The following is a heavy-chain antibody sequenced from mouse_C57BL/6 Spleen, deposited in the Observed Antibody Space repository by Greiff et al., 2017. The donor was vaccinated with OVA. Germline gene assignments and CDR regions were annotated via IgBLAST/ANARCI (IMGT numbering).Heavy chain of an antibody. CDR1: GYTFTSYW. D-gene: IGHD1-1*01. Sequence: VKLQQPGAELVKPGASVKLSCKASGYTFTSYWMHWVKQRPGQGLEWIGMIHPNSGSTNYNEKFKSKATLTVDKSSSTAYMQLSSLTSEDSAVYYCARSSHWYFDVWGTGTTVTVSS. J-gene: IGHJ1*03. CDR3: ARSSHWYFDV. CDR2: IHPNSGST. V-gene: IGHV1-64*01.